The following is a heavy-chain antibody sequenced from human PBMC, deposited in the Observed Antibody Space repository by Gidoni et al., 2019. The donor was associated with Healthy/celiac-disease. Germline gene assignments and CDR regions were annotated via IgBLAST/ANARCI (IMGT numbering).Heavy chain of an antibody. V-gene: IGHV3-48*01. J-gene: IGHJ4*02. D-gene: IGHD6-19*01. CDR2: ISSSSSTI. CDR1: GFTFSSYS. Sequence: LQLVESGGGLVQPGGSLSISCAASGFTFSSYSMNWVRQAPGKGLEWVSYISSSSSTIYYADSVKGRFTISRDNAKNSLYLQMNSLRAEDTAVYYCARTHIAVAGTSAYWGQGTLVTVSS. CDR3: ARTHIAVAGTSAY.